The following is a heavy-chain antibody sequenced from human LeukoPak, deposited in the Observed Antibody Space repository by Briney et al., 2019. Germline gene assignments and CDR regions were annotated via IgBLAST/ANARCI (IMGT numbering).Heavy chain of an antibody. CDR2: FYYRRRT. Sequence: PSETLSLTCTVSGGSISSSSYYCGWIRQPRGKGLEWIVSFYYRRRTYYTPSLKSRVTISVDTSKNQFSLKLSSVTAADTAVYYCGGSYWGADYWYFDLWGRGTLVTVSS. CDR3: GGSYWGADYWYFDL. CDR1: GGSISSSSYY. D-gene: IGHD1-26*01. V-gene: IGHV4-39*01. J-gene: IGHJ2*01.